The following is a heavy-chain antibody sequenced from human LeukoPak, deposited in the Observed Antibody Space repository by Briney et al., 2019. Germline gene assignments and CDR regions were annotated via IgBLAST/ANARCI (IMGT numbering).Heavy chain of an antibody. Sequence: SQTLSLTCAISGDSVSSNSAAWNWIRQSPSRGLEWLGRTYYRSKWYNDYAVSVKSRITINPDTSKNQFSLQLNSVTPEDTAVYYCAREGYSGYGGAYYYYYMDVWGKGPRSPSP. CDR3: AREGYSGYGGAYYYYYMDV. CDR1: GDSVSSNSAA. J-gene: IGHJ6*03. D-gene: IGHD5-12*01. CDR2: TYYRSKWYN. V-gene: IGHV6-1*01.